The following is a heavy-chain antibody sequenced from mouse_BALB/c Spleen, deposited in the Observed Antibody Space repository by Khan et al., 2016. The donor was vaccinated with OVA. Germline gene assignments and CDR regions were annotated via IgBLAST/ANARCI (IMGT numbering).Heavy chain of an antibody. CDR1: GYTFTSYW. V-gene: IGHV1S132*01. CDR2: IFPGTGTT. Sequence: QVQLQQSGAELVKPGASVKLSCKTSGYTFTSYWIQWVKQRPGQGLGWIGQIFPGTGTTYYNENFKGKATLTVDTSYSTAYMQLSSLTSEDSAVYCCAKGYFGNYEFVYWGQGTLVTVSP. D-gene: IGHD2-1*01. J-gene: IGHJ3*01. CDR3: AKGYFGNYEFVY.